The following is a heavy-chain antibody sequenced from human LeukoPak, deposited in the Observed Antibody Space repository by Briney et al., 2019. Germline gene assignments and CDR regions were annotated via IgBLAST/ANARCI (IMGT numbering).Heavy chain of an antibody. J-gene: IGHJ4*02. CDR3: ARVGYGDFRVFYTLFDY. CDR1: GYRFSNYW. V-gene: IGHV5-51*01. CDR2: LSPGDSGH. Sequence: GESLNISCKGSGYRFSNYWIGWVRQMTGKGLEWMGTLSPGDSGHMSSPSFQGQVTISAGKSISTAYLQWSSLKASDTAMYYCARVGYGDFRVFYTLFDYWGQGTLVTVSS. D-gene: IGHD4-17*01.